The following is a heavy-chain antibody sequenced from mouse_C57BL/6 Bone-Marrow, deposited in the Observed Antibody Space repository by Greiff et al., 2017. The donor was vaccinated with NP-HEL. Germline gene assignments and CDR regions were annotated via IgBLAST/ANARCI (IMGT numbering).Heavy chain of an antibody. J-gene: IGHJ2*01. CDR3: ARDGPTIVTSYYFDY. V-gene: IGHV1-55*01. D-gene: IGHD2-5*01. CDR2: IYPGSGST. CDR1: GYTFTSYW. Sequence: QFPLQQPGAELVKPGASVKMSCKASGYTFTSYWITWVKQRPGQGLEWIGDIYPGSGSTNYNEKFKSKATLTVDTSSSTAYMQLSSLTSEDSAVYYCARDGPTIVTSYYFDYWGQGTTLTVSS.